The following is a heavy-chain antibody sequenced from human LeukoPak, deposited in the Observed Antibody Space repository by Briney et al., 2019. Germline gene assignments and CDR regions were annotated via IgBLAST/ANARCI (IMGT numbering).Heavy chain of an antibody. CDR1: GFTFRTYG. CDR3: AKRADYYDSSRALYDAFDL. Sequence: GGSLRLSCAASGFTFRTYGMHWVRQAPGKGLEWVTFIRYDGSDKFYSDSVRGRFTISRDNSKNTLFLQLNSLRVEDTAVYYCAKRADYYDSSRALYDAFDLWGQGTMVTVSS. V-gene: IGHV3-30*02. D-gene: IGHD3-16*01. CDR2: IRYDGSDK. J-gene: IGHJ3*01.